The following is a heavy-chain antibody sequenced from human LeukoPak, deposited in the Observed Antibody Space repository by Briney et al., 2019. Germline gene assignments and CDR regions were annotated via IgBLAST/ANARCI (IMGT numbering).Heavy chain of an antibody. CDR3: AREEHYYDSSGYFHDAFDI. Sequence: SETLSLTCAVSGYSISSGYYWGWIRQPPGKGLEWIVSIYHSGSTYYNPSLKSRVTISVDTSKNQFSLELSSVTAADKAVYYCAREEHYYDSSGYFHDAFDIWGQGTMVTVSS. D-gene: IGHD3-22*01. J-gene: IGHJ3*02. CDR2: IYHSGST. V-gene: IGHV4-38-2*02. CDR1: GYSISSGYY.